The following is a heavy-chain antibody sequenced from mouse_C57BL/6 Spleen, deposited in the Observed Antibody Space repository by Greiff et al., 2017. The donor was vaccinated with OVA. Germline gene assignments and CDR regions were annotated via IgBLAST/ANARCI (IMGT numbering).Heavy chain of an antibody. J-gene: IGHJ2*01. CDR3: TSPIYDGSPFDY. D-gene: IGHD2-3*01. Sequence: QVQLQRSGAELVRPGASVTLSCKASGYTFTDYEMHWVKQTPVHGLEWIGAIDPETGGTAYNQKFKGKAILTADKSSSTAYMELRSLTSEDSAVYYCTSPIYDGSPFDYWGQGTTLTVSS. CDR1: GYTFTDYE. V-gene: IGHV1-15*01. CDR2: IDPETGGT.